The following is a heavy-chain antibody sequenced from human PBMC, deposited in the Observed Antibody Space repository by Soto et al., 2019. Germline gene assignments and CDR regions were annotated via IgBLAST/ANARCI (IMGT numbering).Heavy chain of an antibody. CDR2: ISHSGST. J-gene: IGHJ4*03. V-gene: IGHV4-31*03. D-gene: IGHD6-6*01. CDR1: GGSISSGGYS. Sequence: LSLTCTVSGGSISSGGYSWSWIRQHPVKGLECITYISHSGSTYSSLSLSSRVTISADTATNQLSLKLSSVTAADTAVYYCARDPTPYSISYGTWGQGTPVTVSS. CDR3: ARDPTPYSISYGT.